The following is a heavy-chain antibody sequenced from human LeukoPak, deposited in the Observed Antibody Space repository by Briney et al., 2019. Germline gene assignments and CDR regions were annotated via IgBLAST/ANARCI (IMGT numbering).Heavy chain of an antibody. V-gene: IGHV1-18*01. CDR3: ARDQMGGSYYGYFQH. D-gene: IGHD1-26*01. J-gene: IGHJ1*01. CDR1: GYTFTTYV. Sequence: ASVKVSCKASGYTFTTYVISWVRQAPGQGLGWVGWISAYNGNTKYAQKLQGRVTMTTDTSTSTAYMELKSLRSDDTAVYYCARDQMGGSYYGYFQHWGQGTLVTVSS. CDR2: ISAYNGNT.